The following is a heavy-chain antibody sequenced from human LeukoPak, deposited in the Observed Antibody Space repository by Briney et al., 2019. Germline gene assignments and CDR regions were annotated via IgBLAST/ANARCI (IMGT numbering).Heavy chain of an antibody. CDR3: AKDYYDSSGWQTKDAFDI. J-gene: IGHJ3*02. CDR1: GFTVSSNY. Sequence: PGGSLRLSCAASGFTVSSNYMSWVRQAPGKGLEWVSAISGSGGSTYYADSVKGRFTISRDNSKNTLYLQMNSLRAEDTAVYYCAKDYYDSSGWQTKDAFDIWGQGTMVTVSS. D-gene: IGHD3-22*01. CDR2: ISGSGGST. V-gene: IGHV3-23*01.